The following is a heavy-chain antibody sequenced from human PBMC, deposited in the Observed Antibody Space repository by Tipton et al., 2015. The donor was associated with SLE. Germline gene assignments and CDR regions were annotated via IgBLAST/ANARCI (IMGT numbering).Heavy chain of an antibody. CDR3: ASGNRDYDAFDI. CDR2: IYYSGST. J-gene: IGHJ4*02. D-gene: IGHD4-17*01. CDR1: GGSFSGYY. Sequence: TLSLTCAVYGGSFSGYYWSWIRQPPGKGLEWIGYIYYSGSTNYNPSLKSRVTISVDTSKNQFSLKLTSVTAADTAVYYCASGNRDYDAFDIWGQGTLVTVSS. V-gene: IGHV4-59*01.